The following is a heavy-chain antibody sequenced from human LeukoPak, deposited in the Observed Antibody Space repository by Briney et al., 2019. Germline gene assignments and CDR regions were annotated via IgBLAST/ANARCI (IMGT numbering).Heavy chain of an antibody. D-gene: IGHD3-3*01. CDR2: IRYDGSNK. V-gene: IGHV3-30*02. CDR1: GFTFSSYG. J-gene: IGHJ3*02. Sequence: GGSLRLSCAASGFTFSSYGMHWVRQAPGKGLEWVAFIRYDGSNKYYADSVKGRFTISRDNSKNTLYLQMNSLRAEDTAVYYCAKPYDFWSGTHDAFDIWGQGTMVTVSS. CDR3: AKPYDFWSGTHDAFDI.